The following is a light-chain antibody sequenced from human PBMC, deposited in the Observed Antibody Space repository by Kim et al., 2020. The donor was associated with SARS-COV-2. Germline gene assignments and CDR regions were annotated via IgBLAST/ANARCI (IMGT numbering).Light chain of an antibody. CDR2: EDN. J-gene: IGLJ3*02. CDR1: SGSIASNY. CDR3: QSYDSSNHGV. Sequence: TVTISCTRSSGSIASNYVQWYQQRPGSSPTTVIYEDNHRPSGVPDRFSGSIDSSSNSASLTISGLKTEDETDYYCQSYDSSNHGVFGGGTKLTVL. V-gene: IGLV6-57*01.